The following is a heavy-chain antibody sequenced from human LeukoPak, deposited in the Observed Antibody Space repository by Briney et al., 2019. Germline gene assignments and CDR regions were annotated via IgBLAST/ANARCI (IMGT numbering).Heavy chain of an antibody. J-gene: IGHJ4*02. D-gene: IGHD3-10*01. CDR2: ISADGATI. CDR3: AGSRYPEPQDLNY. Sequence: GGSLRLSCAASGFDFNIYEMNWVRQAPGKGLEWVSYISADGATIYYADSVKGRFTISRDTMKSSLHLQMSSLRAEDTAVYYCAGSRYPEPQDLNYWGQGTLVIVS. CDR1: GFDFNIYE. V-gene: IGHV3-48*03.